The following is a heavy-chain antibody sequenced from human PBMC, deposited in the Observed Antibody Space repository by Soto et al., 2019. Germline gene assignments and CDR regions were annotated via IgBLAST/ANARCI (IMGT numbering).Heavy chain of an antibody. V-gene: IGHV1-18*01. D-gene: IGHD6-6*01. J-gene: IGHJ4*02. CDR3: ARDRDVAARGAVDY. Sequence: ASVKVSCKASGYTFTSYGISWVRQAPGQGLEWMGWISAYNGNTNYAQKLQGRVTMTTDTSTSTAYMELRSLRSDDTAVCYCARDRDVAARGAVDYWGQGTLVTVSS. CDR2: ISAYNGNT. CDR1: GYTFTSYG.